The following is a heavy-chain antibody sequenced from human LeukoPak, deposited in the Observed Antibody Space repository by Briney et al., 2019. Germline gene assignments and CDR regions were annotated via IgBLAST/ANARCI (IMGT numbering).Heavy chain of an antibody. D-gene: IGHD4/OR15-4a*01. CDR3: ARGVSGATALDF. CDR2: ISIGSTYV. J-gene: IGHJ4*02. Sequence: GESLRLSCTASGFTFSTYSMNWVRQAPGKGLEWVSYISIGSTYVYYADSVKDRFTASRDNAKNSLVLQMNSLRAEDTAVYYCARGVSGATALDFWGQGTLVTVSS. CDR1: GFTFSTYS. V-gene: IGHV3-21*01.